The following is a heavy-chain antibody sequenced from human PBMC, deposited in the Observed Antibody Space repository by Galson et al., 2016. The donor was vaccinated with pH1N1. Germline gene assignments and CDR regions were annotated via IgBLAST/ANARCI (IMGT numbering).Heavy chain of an antibody. V-gene: IGHV1-58*01. Sequence: SVKVSCKASGLTLRNSAVQWLRQARGQRPEWIGWIVVGSGDTNYAQKFPKRVTSTREMSTKTTYMEMRSLRSEDTAVYYCTASPDDMLEGGPNYYYLDVWVKGSTVTVSS. CDR2: IVVGSGDT. J-gene: IGHJ6*03. CDR3: TASPDDMLEGGPNYYYLDV. D-gene: IGHD3-9*01. CDR1: GLTLRNSA.